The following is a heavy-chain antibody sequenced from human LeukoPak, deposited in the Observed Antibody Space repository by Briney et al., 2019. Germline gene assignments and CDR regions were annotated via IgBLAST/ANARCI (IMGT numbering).Heavy chain of an antibody. V-gene: IGHV4-59*01. D-gene: IGHD3-22*01. CDR1: GGSISSYY. CDR2: IYYSGST. Sequence: PSETLSLTCTVSGGSISSYYWSWIRQPPGKGLEWIGYIYYSGSTNYNPSLKSRVTISVDTSKNQFSLKLSSVTAADTAVYYCTRGSIAHYYMDVWGKGTTVTISS. J-gene: IGHJ6*03. CDR3: TRGSIAHYYMDV.